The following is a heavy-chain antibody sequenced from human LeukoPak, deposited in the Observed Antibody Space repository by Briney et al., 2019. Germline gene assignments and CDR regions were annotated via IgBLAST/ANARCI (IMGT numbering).Heavy chain of an antibody. CDR2: IYYSGST. Sequence: PSQTLSLTCTVSGGTISSGDYYWSWFRQPPGKGLEWIGYIYYSGSTYYSPSLKSRVTISVDTSKNQFSLKLSSVTAADTAIYYCARGTTALPDYWGQGTLVTVS. J-gene: IGHJ4*02. D-gene: IGHD4-17*01. CDR1: GGTISSGDYY. CDR3: ARGTTALPDY. V-gene: IGHV4-30-4*01.